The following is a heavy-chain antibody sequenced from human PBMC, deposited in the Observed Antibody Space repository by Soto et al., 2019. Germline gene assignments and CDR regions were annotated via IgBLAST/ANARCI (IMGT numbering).Heavy chain of an antibody. D-gene: IGHD3-22*01. CDR1: GGSFSGYY. Sequence: QVQLQQWGAGLLKPSETLSLTCAVYGGSFSGYYWSWIRQPPGKGLEWIGEINHSGSTNYNPSLKSRVTISVDTSKNQFSLKLSSVTAADTAVYYCARGPRRGYYYDSSGYYSYWGQGTLVTVSS. J-gene: IGHJ4*02. CDR2: INHSGST. V-gene: IGHV4-34*01. CDR3: ARGPRRGYYYDSSGYYSY.